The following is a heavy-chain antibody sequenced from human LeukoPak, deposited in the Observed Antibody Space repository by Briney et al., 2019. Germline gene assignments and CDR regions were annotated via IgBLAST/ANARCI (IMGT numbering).Heavy chain of an antibody. CDR2: INHSGST. J-gene: IGHJ4*02. CDR3: ARVGYCSSTSCYGGRDY. Sequence: SETLSLTCAVSGGSFSGYYWSWIRQPPGKGLEWIGEINHSGSTNYNPSLKSRVTISVDTSKNQFSLKLSSVTAADTAVYYCARVGYCSSTSCYGGRDYWGQGTLVTVSS. CDR1: GGSFSGYY. D-gene: IGHD2-2*01. V-gene: IGHV4-34*01.